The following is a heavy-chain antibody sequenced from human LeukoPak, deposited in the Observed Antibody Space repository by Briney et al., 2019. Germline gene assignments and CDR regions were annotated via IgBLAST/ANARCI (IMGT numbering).Heavy chain of an antibody. CDR2: INNDGVST. CDR1: GFTFSSYA. CDR3: ARKPLSGGYGGTIDY. Sequence: GGSLRLSCAASGFTFSSYAMSWVRQAPGKGLEWLSRINNDGVSTSYADSVKGRFTISRDNAKNTLYLRMNSLRAEDTAIYYCARKPLSGGYGGTIDYWGQGTLVTVSS. V-gene: IGHV3-74*01. J-gene: IGHJ4*02. D-gene: IGHD5-12*01.